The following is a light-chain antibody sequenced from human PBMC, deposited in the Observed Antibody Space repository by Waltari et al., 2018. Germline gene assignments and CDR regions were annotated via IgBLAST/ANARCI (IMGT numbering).Light chain of an antibody. J-gene: IGKJ1*01. Sequence: EIVLTQSPGTLLLSPGERATLSCRASRSVSSNFLAWYKQKPGQAPRLLIYDGSTRAAGIPDRVSGSGSGTDVTLTISRLGPEDFAVYYCQQYSASSWTFGQGTKVQIK. CDR2: DGS. CDR3: QQYSASSWT. V-gene: IGKV3-20*01. CDR1: RSVSSNF.